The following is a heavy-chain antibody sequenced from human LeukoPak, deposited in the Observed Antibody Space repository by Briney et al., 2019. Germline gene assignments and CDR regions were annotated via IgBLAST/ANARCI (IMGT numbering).Heavy chain of an antibody. CDR3: AKDKGSGWYGSFDY. D-gene: IGHD6-19*01. Sequence: SGGSLRLSCTASGFTFDDYAMHWVRQAPGKGLEWVSGISWNSGSIGYADSVKGRFTISRDNAKNSLYLQMNSLRAEDTALYYCAKDKGSGWYGSFDYWGQGTLVTVSS. V-gene: IGHV3-9*01. J-gene: IGHJ4*02. CDR2: ISWNSGSI. CDR1: GFTFDDYA.